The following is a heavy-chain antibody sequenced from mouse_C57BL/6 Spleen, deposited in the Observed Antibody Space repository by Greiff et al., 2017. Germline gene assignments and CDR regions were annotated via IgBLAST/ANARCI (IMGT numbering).Heavy chain of an antibody. V-gene: IGHV1-55*01. D-gene: IGHD2-3*01. CDR2: IYPGSGST. J-gene: IGHJ3*01. CDR1: GYTFTSYW. Sequence: QVQLKQPGAELVKPGASVKMSCKASGYTFTSYWITWVKQRPGQGLEWIGDIYPGSGSTNYNEKFKSKATLTVDTSSSTAYMQLSSLTSEDSAVYYCARVVEGWSDGTYWGQGTLVTVSA. CDR3: ARVVEGWSDGTY.